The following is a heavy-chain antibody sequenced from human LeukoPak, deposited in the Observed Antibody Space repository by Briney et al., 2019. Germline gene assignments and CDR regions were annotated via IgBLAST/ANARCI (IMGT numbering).Heavy chain of an antibody. CDR2: ISAYNGNT. V-gene: IGHV1-18*01. Sequence: ASVKVSCKASGYTFTSYGISWVRQAPGQGLEWMGWISAYNGNTNYAQKLQGRVTMTTDTSTSTAYMELRSLRSDDTAVYYCARDRSLTISGYYYLLDYWAREPWSPSPQ. CDR1: GYTFTSYG. CDR3: ARDRSLTISGYYYLLDY. D-gene: IGHD3-22*01. J-gene: IGHJ4*02.